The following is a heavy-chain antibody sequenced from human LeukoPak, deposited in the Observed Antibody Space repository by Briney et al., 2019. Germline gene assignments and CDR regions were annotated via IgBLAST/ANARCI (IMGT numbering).Heavy chain of an antibody. CDR2: ISYDGSNK. CDR3: AKGYYADYGGH. Sequence: GGSLRLSCAASGFTFSSYGMHWVRQAPGKGLEWVAVISYDGSNKYYADSVKGRFTISRDNSKNTLYLQRNSLRVEDTAVYYCAKGYYADYGGHWGQGTLVTVSS. J-gene: IGHJ4*02. D-gene: IGHD4-17*01. CDR1: GFTFSSYG. V-gene: IGHV3-30*18.